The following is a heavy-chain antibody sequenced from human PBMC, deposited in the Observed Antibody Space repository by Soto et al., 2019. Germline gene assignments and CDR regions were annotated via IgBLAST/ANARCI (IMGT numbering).Heavy chain of an antibody. V-gene: IGHV4-4*02. J-gene: IGHJ5*02. CDR1: GGSISSSNW. CDR2: SYYSGSTT. Sequence: QVQLQESGPGLVKPSGTLSLTCAVSGGSISSSNWWSWVRQPPGKGLEWIGESYYSGSTTNYNPSLKSRVTISVDGSKNEFSLNLSSVTAADTAVYYCASGIVGATRAWGQGTLVTVSS. D-gene: IGHD1-26*01. CDR3: ASGIVGATRA.